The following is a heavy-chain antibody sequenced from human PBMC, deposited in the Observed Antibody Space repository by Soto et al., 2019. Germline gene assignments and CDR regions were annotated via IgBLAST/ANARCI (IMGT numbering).Heavy chain of an antibody. Sequence: QVQLVESGGGVVQPGRSLRLSCAASGFTFSSYGMHWVRQAPGKGLEWVAVISYDGSNKYYADSVKGRFTISRDNSNNTLYLQMNSLRAEDTAVYYCAKISGSYRRGGAFDIWGQGTMVTVSS. V-gene: IGHV3-30*18. CDR1: GFTFSSYG. J-gene: IGHJ3*02. D-gene: IGHD1-26*01. CDR3: AKISGSYRRGGAFDI. CDR2: ISYDGSNK.